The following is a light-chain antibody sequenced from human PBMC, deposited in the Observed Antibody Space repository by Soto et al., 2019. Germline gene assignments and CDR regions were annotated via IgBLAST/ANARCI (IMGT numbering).Light chain of an antibody. CDR1: QSVSSN. V-gene: IGKV3-15*01. Sequence: EIVMTQSPGTLSVSPGERATLSCRASQSVSSNLAWYQQKPGQAPRLLIYGASTRATRIPARFSGSRSGTECTRTISSLQSEDFAVYYCQQYNNWPRTFGQGTKVEIK. CDR3: QQYNNWPRT. J-gene: IGKJ1*01. CDR2: GAS.